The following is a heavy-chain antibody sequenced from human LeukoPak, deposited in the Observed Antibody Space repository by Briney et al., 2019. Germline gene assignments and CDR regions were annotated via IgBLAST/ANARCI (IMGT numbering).Heavy chain of an antibody. CDR1: GFPFGAFA. Sequence: GGSLRLSCTAPGFPFGAFAMSWVRQVPGKGLEWVGFIRTKAYGGSTEYAASVKGRFTISRDDSKSIAYLQMNSLKTEDTAVYYCTRDVRRGYSYGIDYWGQGTLVTVSS. CDR3: TRDVRRGYSYGIDY. D-gene: IGHD5-18*01. J-gene: IGHJ4*02. V-gene: IGHV3-49*04. CDR2: IRTKAYGGST.